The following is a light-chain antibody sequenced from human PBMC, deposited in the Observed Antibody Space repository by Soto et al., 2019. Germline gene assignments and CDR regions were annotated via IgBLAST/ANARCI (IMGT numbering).Light chain of an antibody. CDR2: GAS. J-gene: IGKJ2*01. Sequence: DIQLTQSPPSLSASVGDRVTITCRASHTINNYVNWYQQEAGKAPKLLIYGASSLQSGVPSRFSGSGFGTEFTLTISSLQSEDFVIYYCQQTYSTPYVFGGGTKLDI. CDR1: HTINNY. CDR3: QQTYSTPYV. V-gene: IGKV1-39*01.